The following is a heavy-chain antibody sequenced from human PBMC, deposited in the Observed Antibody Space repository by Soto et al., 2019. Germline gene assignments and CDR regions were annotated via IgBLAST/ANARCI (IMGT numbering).Heavy chain of an antibody. J-gene: IGHJ4*02. Sequence: PGGSLRLSCAVPGIIFTGYGMHWVRQAPGKGLEWVAIIRFDGSNIHYADSVKGRFTISRDNSKNTLYLQMNSLRAEDTAVYYCARAGVGGTVFFGYFDYWGQGALVTVSS. CDR2: IRFDGSNI. D-gene: IGHD1-26*01. V-gene: IGHV3-30*02. CDR1: GIIFTGYG. CDR3: ARAGVGGTVFFGYFDY.